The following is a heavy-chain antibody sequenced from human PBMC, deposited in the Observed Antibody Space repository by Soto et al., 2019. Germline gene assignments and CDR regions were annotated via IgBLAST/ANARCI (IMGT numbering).Heavy chain of an antibody. D-gene: IGHD1-1*01. Sequence: GESLKISCAASGFTVSSNYMTWIRQAPEKGLQWVSLLYSGGSTYYADSVTGRFTISRDNSKNTVSLHMNSLRAEDTALYYCAKDRPRRTSGYFFDYWGQGTPVTVSS. V-gene: IGHV3-53*01. CDR1: GFTVSSNY. CDR3: AKDRPRRTSGYFFDY. J-gene: IGHJ4*02. CDR2: LYSGGST.